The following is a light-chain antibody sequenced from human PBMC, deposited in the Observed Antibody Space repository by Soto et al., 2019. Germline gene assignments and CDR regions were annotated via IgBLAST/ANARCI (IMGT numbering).Light chain of an antibody. V-gene: IGKV1-5*01. J-gene: IGKJ1*01. Sequence: DIQMTQPPSTLSASVGDRVIITCRASQSISSWLAWYQQKPGKVPNLLIYDASNLESGVPLRFSGSGSGTEFTLTISSLQPDDFATYYCQQYQSSWTFGQGTKVEIQ. CDR1: QSISSW. CDR2: DAS. CDR3: QQYQSSWT.